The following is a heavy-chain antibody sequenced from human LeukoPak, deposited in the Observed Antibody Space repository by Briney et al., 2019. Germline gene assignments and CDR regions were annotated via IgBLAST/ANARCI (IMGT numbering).Heavy chain of an antibody. CDR1: GFTFSSYA. J-gene: IGHJ4*02. D-gene: IGHD2-15*01. V-gene: IGHV3-23*01. Sequence: GGSLRLSCAASGFTFSSYAMSWVRQAPGKGLEWVSAISGSGGSTYYADSVKGRFTISRDNSKNTLYLQMNSLRAEDTAVYYCVKDAGSRRYCSGGSCYSAYDYWGQGTLVTVSS. CDR3: VKDAGSRRYCSGGSCYSAYDY. CDR2: ISGSGGST.